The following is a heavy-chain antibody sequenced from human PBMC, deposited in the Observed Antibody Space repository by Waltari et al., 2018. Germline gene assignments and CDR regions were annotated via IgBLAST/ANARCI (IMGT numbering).Heavy chain of an antibody. CDR1: GFTFSSSW. CDR2: INSDGSST. V-gene: IGHV3-74*01. CDR3: ARDKGITMVRGVLDV. D-gene: IGHD3-10*01. Sequence: EVQLVESGGGLVQPGGSLRLSCAASGFTFSSSWMHWVRQAPGKGLVWVSRINSDGSSTSDAYSVKGRFTISRDNAKNTLDLQMNSLRAEDTAVYYCARDKGITMVRGVLDVWGQGTTVTVSS. J-gene: IGHJ6*02.